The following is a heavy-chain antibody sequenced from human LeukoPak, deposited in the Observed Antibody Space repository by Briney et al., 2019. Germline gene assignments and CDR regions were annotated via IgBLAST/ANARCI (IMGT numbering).Heavy chain of an antibody. CDR2: IYYSEST. V-gene: IGHV4-59*01. J-gene: IGHJ3*02. CDR1: GGSISSYY. D-gene: IGHD3-10*01. Sequence: SETLSLTCTVSGGSISSYYWSWIRQPPGKGLEWIGYIYYSESTNYNPSLKSRVTISVDTSKNQFSLKLSSVTAADTAVYYCARGQYGSGSDAFDIWGQGTMVTVSS. CDR3: ARGQYGSGSDAFDI.